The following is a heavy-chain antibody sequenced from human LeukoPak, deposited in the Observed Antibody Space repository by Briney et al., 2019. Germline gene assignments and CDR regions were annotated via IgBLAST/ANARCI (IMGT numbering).Heavy chain of an antibody. J-gene: IGHJ3*02. D-gene: IGHD5-12*01. CDR3: AGDTIVATKGAFDI. Sequence: SETLSLTCTVSGYSISSGYYWGWIRQPPGKGLEWIGSIYHSGSTYYNPSLKSRVTISVDTSKNQFSLKLSSVTAADTAVYYCAGDTIVATKGAFDIWGQGTMVTVSS. V-gene: IGHV4-38-2*02. CDR1: GYSISSGYY. CDR2: IYHSGST.